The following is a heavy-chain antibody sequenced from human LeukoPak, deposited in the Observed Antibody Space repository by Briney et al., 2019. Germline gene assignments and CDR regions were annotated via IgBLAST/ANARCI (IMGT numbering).Heavy chain of an antibody. V-gene: IGHV3-11*04. J-gene: IGHJ3*02. D-gene: IGHD4-17*01. Sequence: GGSLRLSCVASGFTFSDYYMTWIRQAPGKGLEWVSYISSSGSTIYYADSVKGRFTISRANAKNSLFLQMNSLRADDTAVYYCARARAPVTRISSFDIWGQGTMVTVSS. CDR2: ISSSGSTI. CDR3: ARARAPVTRISSFDI. CDR1: GFTFSDYY.